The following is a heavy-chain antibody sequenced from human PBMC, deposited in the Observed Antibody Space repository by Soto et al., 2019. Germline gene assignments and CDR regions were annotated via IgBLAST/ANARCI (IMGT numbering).Heavy chain of an antibody. CDR1: GGTFSSHA. V-gene: IGHV1-69*01. CDR2: IIPIFDTP. D-gene: IGHD1-26*01. CDR3: ARGPCYYYYGMSV. Sequence: QVQLVQSGAEVKKPGSSVKVSCKASGGTFSSHAISWVRQAPGQGLEWMGGIIPIFDTPKYAQKFQGRVTIMADESTNTAYMELSSLRSEDTAVYYCARGPCYYYYGMSVWGQGTTVTVSS. J-gene: IGHJ6*02.